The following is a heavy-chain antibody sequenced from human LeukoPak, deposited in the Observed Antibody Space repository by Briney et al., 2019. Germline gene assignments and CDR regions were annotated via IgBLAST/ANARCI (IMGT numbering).Heavy chain of an antibody. J-gene: IGHJ4*02. CDR2: ITGSGGST. Sequence: GGSLRLSCAASGFTFSIHGMNWVRQGPGKGLEWVSGITGSGGSTYYADSVKGRFTISRDNSRNTVYLQMNSLRAEDTAVYYCARDLSLIALTDWGQGTLVTVSS. V-gene: IGHV3-23*01. D-gene: IGHD3-22*01. CDR1: GFTFSIHG. CDR3: ARDLSLIALTD.